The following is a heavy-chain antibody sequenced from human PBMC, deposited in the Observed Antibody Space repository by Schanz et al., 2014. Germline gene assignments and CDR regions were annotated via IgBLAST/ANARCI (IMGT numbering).Heavy chain of an antibody. CDR3: VVGDVGAHSYFYYGMEV. Sequence: QVQLQESGPGLVKPSGTLSLTCAVSGASIESPNWWSWVRQPPGKGLEWIGQIYHTGSTDFNPSLKSGVTISVDKSKKEVSLTLRSVTAADTAVYYCVVGDVGAHSYFYYGMEVWGQGTTVTVSS. J-gene: IGHJ6*02. V-gene: IGHV4-4*02. D-gene: IGHD3-16*01. CDR1: GASIESPNW. CDR2: IYHTGST.